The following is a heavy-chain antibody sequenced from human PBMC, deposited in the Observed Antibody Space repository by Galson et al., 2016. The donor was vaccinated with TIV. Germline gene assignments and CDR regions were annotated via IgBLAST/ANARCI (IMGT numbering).Heavy chain of an antibody. CDR1: EFTFSNYA. D-gene: IGHD4-23*01. V-gene: IGHV3-23*01. J-gene: IGHJ4*02. CDR2: ISGSGGST. Sequence: SLRLSCAASEFTFSNYAMNWVRQAPGKGLEWVSAISGSGGSTYYADSVTGRFTISRDNSKHTLYLQMNSLRAEDTAVYYCAKERIQLRYYFDYWGQGTLVTVSS. CDR3: AKERIQLRYYFDY.